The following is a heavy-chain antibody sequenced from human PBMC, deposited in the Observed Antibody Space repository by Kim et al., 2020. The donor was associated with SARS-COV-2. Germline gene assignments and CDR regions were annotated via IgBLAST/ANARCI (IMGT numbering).Heavy chain of an antibody. V-gene: IGHV3-66*01. D-gene: IGHD4-17*01. Sequence: SVKGTFTISRDYSKNTLYLQMNRLRVEDTAVYYCAREEDDFGANSGYFDYWGQGILVTVSS. CDR3: AREEDDFGANSGYFDY. J-gene: IGHJ4*02.